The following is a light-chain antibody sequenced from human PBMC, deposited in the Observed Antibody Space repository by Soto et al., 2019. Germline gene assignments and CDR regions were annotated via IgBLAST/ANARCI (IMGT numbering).Light chain of an antibody. J-gene: IGKJ5*01. V-gene: IGKV1-39*01. CDR3: QQSYRTPT. Sequence: IHMTHSPSSLSASLLSRFTKNFRASQSISNYLNWYQQKPGKAPKLLIYAASSLQSGVPSRFSGSGSGTDYTLTISSLQPEDFATYYCQQSYRTPTFGQGTRLEIK. CDR2: AAS. CDR1: QSISNY.